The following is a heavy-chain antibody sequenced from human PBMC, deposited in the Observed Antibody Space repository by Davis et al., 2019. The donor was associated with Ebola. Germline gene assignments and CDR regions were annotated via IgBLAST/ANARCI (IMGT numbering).Heavy chain of an antibody. CDR3: ARGGIQLWSQSFDY. CDR2: LGTSADA. D-gene: IGHD5-18*01. J-gene: IGHJ4*02. CDR1: GFIFRNYV. V-gene: IGHV3-23*01. Sequence: GGSLRLSCAASGFIFRNYVMSWVRQAPGKGLEWVSTLGTSADAYYADSVKGRFTISRGNSKNTLYLQMNSLRAEDTAVYYCARGGIQLWSQSFDYWGQGTLVTVSS.